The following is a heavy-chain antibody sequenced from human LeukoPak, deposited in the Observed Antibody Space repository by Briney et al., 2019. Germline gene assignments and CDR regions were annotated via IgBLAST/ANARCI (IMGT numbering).Heavy chain of an antibody. CDR1: GFTFGDYA. J-gene: IGHJ4*02. D-gene: IGHD3-3*01. CDR2: IRSKAYGGTT. CDR3: TSEYDFWSGYYGDFDY. V-gene: IGHV3-49*03. Sequence: GGSLRLSCTASGFTFGDYAMSWFRQAPGKGLEWVGFIRSKAYGGTTEYAASVKGRFTISRDDPKSIAYLQMNSLKTEDTAVYYCTSEYDFWSGYYGDFDYWGQGTLVTVSS.